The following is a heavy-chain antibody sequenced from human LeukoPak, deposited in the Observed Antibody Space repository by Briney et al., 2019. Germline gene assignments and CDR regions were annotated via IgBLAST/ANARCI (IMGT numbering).Heavy chain of an antibody. Sequence: PGGSLRLSCAASGFTFSSYAMHWVRQAPGKGLEWVAVISYDGSNKYYADSVKGRFTISRDNSKNTLYLQMNSLRAEDTAVYYCARDLSGSYAPGGGYWGQGTLVTVSS. D-gene: IGHD1-26*01. CDR1: GFTFSSYA. CDR2: ISYDGSNK. V-gene: IGHV3-30-3*01. CDR3: ARDLSGSYAPGGGY. J-gene: IGHJ4*02.